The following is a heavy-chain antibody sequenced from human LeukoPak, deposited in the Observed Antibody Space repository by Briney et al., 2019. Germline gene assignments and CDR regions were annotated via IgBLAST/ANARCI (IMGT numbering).Heavy chain of an antibody. CDR3: VGGGDAYNFDF. D-gene: IGHD5-24*01. J-gene: IGHJ4*02. CDR1: GFTFSNYW. V-gene: IGHV3-74*01. Sequence: PGGSLRLSCVASGFTFSNYWMHWVSQAPGKGLMWVSRIRRDGAHPSYADPVKGRFTVSRDNGKNTLYLEMNSLTDEDTAIYYCVGGGDAYNFDFWGRGTLVSVS. CDR2: IRRDGAHP.